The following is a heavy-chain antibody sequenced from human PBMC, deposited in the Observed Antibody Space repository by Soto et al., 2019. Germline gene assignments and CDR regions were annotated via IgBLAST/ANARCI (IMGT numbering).Heavy chain of an antibody. CDR2: THHSGYI. Sequence: SETLSLTCTVSSAPITKYYWGWVRQAPGRGLEWIGFTHHSGYISYNPSLKSRLTMSVDTSMNQFSLKLSSVTAADAAVYYCVRDTSIRFWGQGTLVTVSS. D-gene: IGHD3-3*02. J-gene: IGHJ4*02. CDR3: VRDTSIRF. CDR1: SAPITKYY. V-gene: IGHV4-59*01.